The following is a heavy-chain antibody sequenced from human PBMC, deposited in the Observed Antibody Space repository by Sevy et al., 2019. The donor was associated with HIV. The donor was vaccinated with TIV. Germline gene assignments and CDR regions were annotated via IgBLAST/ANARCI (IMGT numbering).Heavy chain of an antibody. J-gene: IGHJ4*02. CDR3: AREGAGGFDY. D-gene: IGHD2-15*01. CDR2: IKQDGSKN. V-gene: IGHV3-7*01. Sequence: GGSLRLSSAASGFTFSGYWMIWVRQAPGKGLQWVANIKQDGSKNEFVDSVKGRFTISRDNPKNSLYLQMNSLRAEDTAVYYCAREGAGGFDYWGQGTLVTVSS. CDR1: GFTFSGYW.